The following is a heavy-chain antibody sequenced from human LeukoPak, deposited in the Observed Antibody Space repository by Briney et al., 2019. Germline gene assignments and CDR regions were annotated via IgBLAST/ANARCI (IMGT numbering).Heavy chain of an antibody. Sequence: ETLSLTCSVSGGSISSYYWSWIRQPPGKGLEWVGRIKSKADGGTIDYTAPVKGRFTISRDDSKNRLYLQMNSLKTEDTAVYYCTTYYGGDWGQGTLVTVSS. J-gene: IGHJ4*02. V-gene: IGHV3-15*01. CDR2: IKSKADGGTI. D-gene: IGHD4-23*01. CDR3: TTYYGGD. CDR1: GGSISSYY.